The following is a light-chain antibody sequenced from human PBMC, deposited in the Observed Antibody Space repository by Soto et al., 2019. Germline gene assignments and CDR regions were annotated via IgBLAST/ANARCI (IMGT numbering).Light chain of an antibody. CDR1: QSVSGSY. Sequence: EIVLTQSPATLSLSPGERATLSCRASQSVSGSYLAWYQQRPGQSPRLLIYDVSTRAPGISDRFSGSVSGTDFILTINRLEPEDFAVYYCQQYDSSSLTFGGGTKVEIK. V-gene: IGKV3-20*01. CDR3: QQYDSSSLT. CDR2: DVS. J-gene: IGKJ4*01.